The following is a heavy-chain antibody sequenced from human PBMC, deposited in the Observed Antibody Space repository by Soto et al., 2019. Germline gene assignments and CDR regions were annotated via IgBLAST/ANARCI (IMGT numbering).Heavy chain of an antibody. D-gene: IGHD3-10*01. V-gene: IGHV3-33*05. CDR2: ISNVGSGI. CDR1: GFAFTGSG. Sequence: QMQFVESGGGVDHVDQPGRSRRLSCEGFGFAFTGSGYHWVRQAPGKGLEWVAVISNVGSGIYYADSVRGRFTISRDDSKNTFYLQMNNLRVEDTAVYYCARWGGSRMTGYYMDIWGKGTTVIVSS. J-gene: IGHJ6*03. CDR3: ARWGGSRMTGYYMDI.